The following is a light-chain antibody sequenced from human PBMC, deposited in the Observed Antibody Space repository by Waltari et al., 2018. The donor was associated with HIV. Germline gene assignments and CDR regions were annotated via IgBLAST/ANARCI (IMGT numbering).Light chain of an antibody. CDR1: SNNAGYQG. J-gene: IGLJ3*02. CDR2: RDN. CDR3: SAWDSSLNGWV. Sequence: QAGLTQPPSMSTGLGQTATLTCSGASNNAGYQGVAWAQHRQGHPPKLLSHRDNNRPSGISDRFSAFRSGDTAFLTISGLQSEDEADYFCSAWDSSLNGWVFGGGTQLTLL. V-gene: IGLV10-54*04.